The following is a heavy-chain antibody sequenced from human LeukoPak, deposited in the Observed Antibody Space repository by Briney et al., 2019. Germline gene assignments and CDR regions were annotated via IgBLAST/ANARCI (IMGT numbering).Heavy chain of an antibody. CDR3: ARGRGGSSWYSWRYGMDA. D-gene: IGHD6-13*01. CDR2: INHSGST. J-gene: IGHJ6*04. CDR1: GGSFSGYY. V-gene: IGHV4-34*01. Sequence: SETLSLTCAVYGGSFSGYYWSWIRQPPGKGLEWIGEINHSGSTNYNPSLKSRVTISVDTSKNQFSLKLSSVTAADTAVYYCARGRGGSSWYSWRYGMDAWGKGTTVTVSS.